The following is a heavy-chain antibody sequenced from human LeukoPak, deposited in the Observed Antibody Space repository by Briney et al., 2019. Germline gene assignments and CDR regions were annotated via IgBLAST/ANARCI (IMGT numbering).Heavy chain of an antibody. CDR2: IGGSDSIV. CDR1: EFTVNDYY. Sequence: GGSLRLSCAVSEFTVNDYYMSWISQAPGKGLEWVSDIGGSDSIVAYADSVKGRFSISRDFAKNSLYLQMNSLRAEDTAVYYCAREKVAGTFDSWGQGALVTVSS. J-gene: IGHJ4*02. V-gene: IGHV3-11*01. D-gene: IGHD6-19*01. CDR3: AREKVAGTFDS.